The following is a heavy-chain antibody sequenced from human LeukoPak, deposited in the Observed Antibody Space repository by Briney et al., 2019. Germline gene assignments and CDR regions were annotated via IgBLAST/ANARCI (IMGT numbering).Heavy chain of an antibody. V-gene: IGHV1-2*06. CDR1: GXTFTCYY. CDR3: ARTIVGATDFNY. J-gene: IGHJ4*02. Sequence: ASXXXXXKXSGXTFTCYYMHWVRQAPGQGREWMGRINPNSCDTNYAQKFQGRATMTRDTSSSTAYMELTRLRSDDTAVYYCARTIVGATDFNYWGQGTLVTVSS. CDR2: INPNSCDT. D-gene: IGHD1-26*01.